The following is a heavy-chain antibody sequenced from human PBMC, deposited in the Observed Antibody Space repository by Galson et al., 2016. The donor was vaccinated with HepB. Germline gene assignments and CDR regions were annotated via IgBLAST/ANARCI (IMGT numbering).Heavy chain of an antibody. J-gene: IGHJ6*02. CDR1: GFTFDDYA. Sequence: SLRLSCAASGFTFDDYAMHWVRQAPGKGLEWVCGISWGSGSLAYADSVKGRFTISRDNSKNTRYLQMNSLRAEDTAVYYCAKSPRGNLEYYYGMDVWGQGTTVTVSS. V-gene: IGHV3-9*01. CDR3: AKSPRGNLEYYYGMDV. D-gene: IGHD4-23*01. CDR2: ISWGSGSL.